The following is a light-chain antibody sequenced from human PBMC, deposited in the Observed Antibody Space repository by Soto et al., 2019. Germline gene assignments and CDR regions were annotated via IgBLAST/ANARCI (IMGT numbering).Light chain of an antibody. CDR1: SSNIGNNA. CDR2: YDD. CDR3: AAWDDSLNGVV. V-gene: IGLV1-36*01. J-gene: IGLJ2*01. Sequence: QSVLTQPPSVSEAPRQRVTISCSGSSSNIGNNAVNWYQQLPGKAPKLLIYYDDLLPSGVSDRFSGSKSGTSASLAISGLQSEDQADYSCAAWDDSLNGVVFGGRTKLTLL.